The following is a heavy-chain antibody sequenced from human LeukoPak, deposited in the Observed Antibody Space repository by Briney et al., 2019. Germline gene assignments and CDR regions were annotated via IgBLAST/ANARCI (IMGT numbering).Heavy chain of an antibody. D-gene: IGHD4-23*01. CDR1: GGTFSSYA. CDR3: ARNSYGGDNWFDP. CDR2: IIPIFGTA. Sequence: ASVKVSCKASGGTFSSYAISWVRQAPGQGLEWMGGIIPIFGTANYAQKFQGRVTITADESTSTAYMELSSLRSEDTAVYYCARNSYGGDNWFDPWGQGTLVTVSS. J-gene: IGHJ5*02. V-gene: IGHV1-69*13.